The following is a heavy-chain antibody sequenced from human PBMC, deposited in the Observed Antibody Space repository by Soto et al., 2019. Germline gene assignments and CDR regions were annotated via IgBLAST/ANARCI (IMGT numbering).Heavy chain of an antibody. J-gene: IGHJ4*02. CDR2: IIPIFGTA. Sequence: ASVKVSCKASGGTFSSYAISWVRQAPGQGLEWMGGIIPIFGTANYAQKFQGRVTITADESTSTAYMELSSLRSEDTAVYYCARGAGLLWFGESNLDYWGQGTLVTVSS. V-gene: IGHV1-69*13. D-gene: IGHD3-10*01. CDR1: GGTFSSYA. CDR3: ARGAGLLWFGESNLDY.